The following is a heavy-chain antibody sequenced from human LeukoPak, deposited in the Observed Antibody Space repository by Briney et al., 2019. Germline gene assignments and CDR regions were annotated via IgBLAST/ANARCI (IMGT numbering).Heavy chain of an antibody. CDR3: ARDHHRRLYDSQARDTFDI. J-gene: IGHJ3*02. CDR2: ITSSSSYI. CDR1: GFTFSSYS. D-gene: IGHD3-22*01. Sequence: PGGSLRLSCAASGFTFSSYSMNWVRQAPGKGLEWVSSITSSSSYIYYADSVKGRFTISRDNAENSLYLQMNSLRAEDTAVYYCARDHHRRLYDSQARDTFDIWGQGTMVTVSS. V-gene: IGHV3-21*01.